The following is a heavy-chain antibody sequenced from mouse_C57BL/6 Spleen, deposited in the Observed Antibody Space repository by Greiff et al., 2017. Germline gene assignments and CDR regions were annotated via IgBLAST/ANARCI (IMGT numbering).Heavy chain of an antibody. Sequence: EVKLVESGGDLVKPGGSLKLSCAASGFTFSSYGMSWVRQTPDKRLEWVATISSGGSYTYYPDSVKGRFTISRDNAKNTLYLQMSSLKSEDTAMDYCARQPYDDWFAYWGQGTLVTVSA. CDR3: ARQPYDDWFAY. D-gene: IGHD2-12*01. V-gene: IGHV5-6*01. CDR1: GFTFSSYG. CDR2: ISSGGSYT. J-gene: IGHJ3*01.